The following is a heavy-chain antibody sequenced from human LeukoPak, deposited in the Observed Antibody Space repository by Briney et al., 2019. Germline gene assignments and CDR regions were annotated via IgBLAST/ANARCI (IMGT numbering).Heavy chain of an antibody. D-gene: IGHD1-26*01. CDR3: ARDCGDCGSYSSDHDAFDI. CDR2: ISGYNGNT. V-gene: IGHV1-18*04. CDR1: GYTFSSYG. J-gene: IGHJ3*02. Sequence: WASVKVSCKASGYTFSSYGINWVRQAPGQGLEWMGWISGYNGNTNYAQKLQGRVTMTTDTSTSTAYMELRSLRSDDTAVYYCARDCGDCGSYSSDHDAFDIWGQGTMVTVSS.